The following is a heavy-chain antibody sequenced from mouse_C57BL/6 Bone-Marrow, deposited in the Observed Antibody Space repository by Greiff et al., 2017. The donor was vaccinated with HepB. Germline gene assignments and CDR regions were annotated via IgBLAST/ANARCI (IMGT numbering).Heavy chain of an antibody. J-gene: IGHJ2*01. CDR2: ISDGGSYT. CDR3: ARDEGGYGGLDY. D-gene: IGHD2-2*01. CDR1: GFTFSSYA. V-gene: IGHV5-4*01. Sequence: EVMLVESGGGLVKPGGSLKLSCAASGFTFSSYAMSWVRQTPEKRLAWVATISDGGSYTYYPDNVKGRFTISRDNAKNNLYLQMSHLKSEDTAMYYCARDEGGYGGLDYWGQGTTLTVSS.